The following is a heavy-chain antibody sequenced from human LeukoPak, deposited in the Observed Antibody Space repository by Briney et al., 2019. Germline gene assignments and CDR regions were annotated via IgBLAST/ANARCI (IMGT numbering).Heavy chain of an antibody. D-gene: IGHD1-26*01. CDR1: GGSIIGYY. CDR2: IYYSGST. J-gene: IGHJ4*02. V-gene: IGHV4-59*01. Sequence: SETLSLTCTVSGGSIIGYYWSWIRQPPGKGLEWIGYIYYSGSTSYNPSLKSRVTISVDMSKNHFSLKLSSVTAADTAVYYCARESGSTYYFDHWGQGTLVTVSS. CDR3: ARESGSTYYFDH.